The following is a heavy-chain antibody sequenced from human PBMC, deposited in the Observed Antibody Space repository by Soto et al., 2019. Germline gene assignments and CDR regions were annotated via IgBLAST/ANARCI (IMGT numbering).Heavy chain of an antibody. CDR3: ARDKGGDYGSGCHYDY. CDR1: GGSISSGGYY. J-gene: IGHJ4*02. D-gene: IGHD3-10*01. Sequence: QAQLQESGPGLVKPSQTLSLTCTVSGGSISSGGYYWSWIRQHPGKGLEWIGYIYYSGSTYYNPSLKSRVTISVDTSKNQFSLKLSSVTAADTAVYYCARDKGGDYGSGCHYDYWGQGTLVTVSS. V-gene: IGHV4-31*03. CDR2: IYYSGST.